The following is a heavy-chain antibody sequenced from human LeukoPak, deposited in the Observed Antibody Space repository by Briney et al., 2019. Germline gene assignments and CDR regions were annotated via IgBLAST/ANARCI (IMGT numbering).Heavy chain of an antibody. CDR3: ARSPNYDYVWGSYRRFDY. V-gene: IGHV1-2*02. Sequence: ASVKVSCKASGYTFTGYYMHWVRQAPGQGLEWMGWINPNSGGTNYAQKFQGRVIMTRDTSISTAYMELSRLRSDDTAVYYCARSPNYDYVWGSYRRFDYWGQGTLVTVSS. CDR1: GYTFTGYY. D-gene: IGHD3-16*02. CDR2: INPNSGGT. J-gene: IGHJ4*02.